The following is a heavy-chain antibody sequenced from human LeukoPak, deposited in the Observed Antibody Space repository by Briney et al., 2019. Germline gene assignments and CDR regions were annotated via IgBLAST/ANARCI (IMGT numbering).Heavy chain of an antibody. CDR1: GFTFSSYG. V-gene: IGHV3-30*18. D-gene: IGHD3-22*01. CDR3: AKDGSGWDSSIPYYFDY. CDR2: ISYDGSNK. Sequence: GRSLRLSCAASGFTFSSYGMHWVRQAPGKRLEWVAVISYDGSNKYYADSVKGRFTISRDNSKNTLYLQMNSLRAEDTAVYYCAKDGSGWDSSIPYYFDYWGQGTLVTVSS. J-gene: IGHJ4*02.